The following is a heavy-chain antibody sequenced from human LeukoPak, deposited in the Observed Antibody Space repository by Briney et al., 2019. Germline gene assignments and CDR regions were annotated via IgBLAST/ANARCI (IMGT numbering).Heavy chain of an antibody. CDR2: IIPIFGTA. Sequence: SVKVSCKASGGTFSSYAISWVRQAPGQGLEWMGGIIPIFGTANYAQKFQGRVTITADKSTSTAYMELSSLRSEDTAVYYCARYYYDSSGYYNWGQGTLVTVSS. CDR3: ARYYYDSSGYYN. V-gene: IGHV1-69*06. J-gene: IGHJ4*02. D-gene: IGHD3-22*01. CDR1: GGTFSSYA.